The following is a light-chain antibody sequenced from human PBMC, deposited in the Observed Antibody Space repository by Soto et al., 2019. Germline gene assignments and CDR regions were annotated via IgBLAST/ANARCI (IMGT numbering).Light chain of an antibody. J-gene: IGKJ1*01. CDR2: DAS. CDR1: QNINNY. V-gene: IGKV1-39*01. Sequence: DIQMTQSPSSLSASVVDRVTITCQASQNINNYLNWYQQKPGRAPKLLIYDASNLEAGVPSRFSASGSGTHFTLTINSLEPEDFATYYCQQSYSTPWTFGQGTKVDIK. CDR3: QQSYSTPWT.